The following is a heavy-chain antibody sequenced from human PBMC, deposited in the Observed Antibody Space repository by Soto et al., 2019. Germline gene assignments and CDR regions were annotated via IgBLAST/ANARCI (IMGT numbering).Heavy chain of an antibody. D-gene: IGHD6-6*01. CDR2: LSGSGAST. Sequence: EVQVLESGGGLVQPGGSLRLSCAASGFTFSSYAMNWVRQAPGKGLEWVSGLSGSGASTHYADSVKGRFTISRDNSKNTVYLEMSSLRADDTAIYYCAKDLDYSSSSEMDYYYGMDVWGQGTTVTVSS. V-gene: IGHV3-23*01. J-gene: IGHJ6*02. CDR3: AKDLDYSSSSEMDYYYGMDV. CDR1: GFTFSSYA.